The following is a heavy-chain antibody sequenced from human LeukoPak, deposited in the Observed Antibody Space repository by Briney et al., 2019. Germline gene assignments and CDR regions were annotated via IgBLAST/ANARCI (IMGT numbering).Heavy chain of an antibody. CDR1: GFTFSSYA. J-gene: IGHJ4*02. CDR3: ARAAPAQYGDYGGYYFDY. Sequence: GGSLRLSCAASGFTFSSYAMHWVRQAPGKGLEWVAVISYDGSYKYYADSVKGRFTISRDNSKNTLYLQMNSLRAEDTAVYYRARAAPAQYGDYGGYYFDYWGQGTLVTVSS. CDR2: ISYDGSYK. D-gene: IGHD4-17*01. V-gene: IGHV3-30-3*01.